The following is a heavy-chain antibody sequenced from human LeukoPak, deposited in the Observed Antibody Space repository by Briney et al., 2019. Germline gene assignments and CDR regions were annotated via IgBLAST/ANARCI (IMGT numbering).Heavy chain of an antibody. J-gene: IGHJ6*04. Sequence: MSGGSLRLSCAASGFTFRDYYMSWIRQAPGKGLEWVSYISSSGSTIYYADSVKGRFTISRDNAKNSLYLQMNSLRAEDTAVYYCARETRDIVVVVAAPLDVWGKGTTVTVSS. CDR2: ISSSGSTI. CDR1: GFTFRDYY. CDR3: ARETRDIVVVVAAPLDV. V-gene: IGHV3-11*01. D-gene: IGHD2-15*01.